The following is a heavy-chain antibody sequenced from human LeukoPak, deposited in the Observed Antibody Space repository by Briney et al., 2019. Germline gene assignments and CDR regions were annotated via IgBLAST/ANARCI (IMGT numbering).Heavy chain of an antibody. CDR2: ISSSSYI. J-gene: IGHJ6*02. CDR1: GFTFSSYS. D-gene: IGHD3-3*01. Sequence: GGSLRLSCAASGFTFSSYSMNWVRQAPGKGLEWVSSISSSSYIYYADSVKGRFTISRDNAKNSLHLQMNSLRAEDTAVYYCAREYDFWSGYYGMDVWGQGTTVTDSS. CDR3: AREYDFWSGYYGMDV. V-gene: IGHV3-21*01.